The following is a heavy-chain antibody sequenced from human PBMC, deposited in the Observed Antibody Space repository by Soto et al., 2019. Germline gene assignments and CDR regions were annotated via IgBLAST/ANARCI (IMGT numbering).Heavy chain of an antibody. V-gene: IGHV4-59*08. J-gene: IGHJ6*02. D-gene: IGHD7-27*01. CDR3: AILSKKPGDFDYYYGMDV. CDR1: GGSMSPYY. CDR2: IYYLGTP. Sequence: PSETLSLTCSVFGGSMSPYYWSWIRKSPGKGLKWFANIYYLGTPNYTPSLAIRLTLSIDTSKNLFSLRLTSLTPADTPVYYFAILSKKPGDFDYYYGMDVWGQGPPVTVSS.